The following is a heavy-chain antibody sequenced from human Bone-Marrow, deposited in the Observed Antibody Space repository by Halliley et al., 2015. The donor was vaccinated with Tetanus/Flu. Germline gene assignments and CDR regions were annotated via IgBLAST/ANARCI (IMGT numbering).Heavy chain of an antibody. J-gene: IGHJ4*02. CDR2: VFADGGN. V-gene: IGHV4-59*03. CDR3: ATAFPADY. Sequence: PPGKELEWMGNVFADGGNSYNPSLKSRVTMSVDTSKNQFSLNLPSVTAADTALYFCATAFPADYWGQGTLVIVSS.